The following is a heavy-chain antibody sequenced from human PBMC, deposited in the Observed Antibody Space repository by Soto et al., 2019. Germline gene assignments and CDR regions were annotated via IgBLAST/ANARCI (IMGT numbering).Heavy chain of an antibody. V-gene: IGHV4-39*01. CDR1: GGSISSSNNY. J-gene: IGHJ6*02. D-gene: IGHD3-3*01. CDR2: IYYSGHT. CDR3: ARPGADFWSGSYYYDGMDF. Sequence: ETLSLTCTVSGGSISSSNNYWGWIRQPPGKGLEWIGSIYYSGHTYYNPSLKSRVTMSVDTSKNQFSLKLSSVTAADTAVYYCARPGADFWSGSYYYDGMDFWGQGTTVTVSS.